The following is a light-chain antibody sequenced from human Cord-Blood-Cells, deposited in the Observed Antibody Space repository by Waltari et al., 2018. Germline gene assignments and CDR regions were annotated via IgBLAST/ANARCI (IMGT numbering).Light chain of an antibody. CDR1: SSDVGGYNY. V-gene: IGLV2-14*01. CDR2: DVS. J-gene: IGLJ1*01. CDR3: SSYTSSSTL. Sequence: QSALTQPASVSGSPGQSITISCPGTSSDVGGYNYVSWSQQHPGKAPKRMIYDVSNRPSGVSNRFSGSKSGNTASLTISGLQAEDEADYYCSSYTSSSTLFGTGTKVTVL.